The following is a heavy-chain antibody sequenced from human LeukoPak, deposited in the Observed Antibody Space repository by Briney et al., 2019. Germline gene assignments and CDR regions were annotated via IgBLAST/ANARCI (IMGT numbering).Heavy chain of an antibody. CDR2: INPNSGGT. V-gene: IGHV1-2*02. J-gene: IGHJ3*02. Sequence: ASVTVSCKASGYTFTGYYIHWVRQAPGQGLEWMGWINPNSGGTNSAQKFQGRVTITRDTSISTAYMELSRLRSDDTAVYYCARDLYHYDSSGSRGTFDIWGQGTMVTVSS. D-gene: IGHD3-22*01. CDR1: GYTFTGYY. CDR3: ARDLYHYDSSGSRGTFDI.